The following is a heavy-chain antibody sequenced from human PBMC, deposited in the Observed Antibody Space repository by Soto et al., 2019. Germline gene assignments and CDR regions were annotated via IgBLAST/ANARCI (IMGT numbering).Heavy chain of an antibody. V-gene: IGHV4-31*03. J-gene: IGHJ5*02. Sequence: SETLSLTCTVSGGSISSGGYYWSWIRQHPGKGLEWIGYIYYSGSTYYNPSLKSRVTISVDTSRNQFSLKLSSVTAADTAVYYCARNWLSWFDPWGQGTLVTVSS. D-gene: IGHD5-12*01. CDR3: ARNWLSWFDP. CDR2: IYYSGST. CDR1: GGSISSGGYY.